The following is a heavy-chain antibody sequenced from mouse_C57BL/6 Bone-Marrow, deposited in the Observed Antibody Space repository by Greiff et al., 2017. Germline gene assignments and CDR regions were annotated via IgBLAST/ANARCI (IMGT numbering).Heavy chain of an antibody. CDR2: IDPNSGGT. CDR3: ARGSSYAYYYARDY. J-gene: IGHJ4*01. V-gene: IGHV1-72*01. D-gene: IGHD1-1*01. Sequence: VQLQQPGAELVKPGASVKLSCKASGYTFTSYWMHWVKQRPGRGLEWIGRIDPNSGGTKYNEKFKSKATLTVDKPSRTAYMQLSSLTSADSAVYYCARGSSYAYYYARDYWGQGTSVTVSA. CDR1: GYTFTSYW.